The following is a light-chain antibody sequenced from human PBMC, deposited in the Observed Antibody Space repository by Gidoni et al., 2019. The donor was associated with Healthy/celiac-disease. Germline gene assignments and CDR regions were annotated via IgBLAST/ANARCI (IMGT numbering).Light chain of an antibody. CDR1: QSVSSY. J-gene: IGKJ2*01. Sequence: ELVLTQSPATLSLSPGERATLSCRASQSVSSYLAWYQQKPGQAPRLLIYDASTRATGIPARFSGSGSGTDFTLTISSLEPEDFAVYYCQQRSNWPPNTFGQGTKLEIK. CDR2: DAS. V-gene: IGKV3-11*01. CDR3: QQRSNWPPNT.